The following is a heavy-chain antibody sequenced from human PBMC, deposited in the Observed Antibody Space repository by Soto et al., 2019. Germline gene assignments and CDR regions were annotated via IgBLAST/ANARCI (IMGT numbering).Heavy chain of an antibody. CDR3: AREYSSSRYFDS. CDR2: INSDGSST. J-gene: IGHJ4*02. V-gene: IGHV3-74*01. Sequence: EVHLVESGGGLVQPGGSLSLSCAASGFTFSSYWMHWVRQAPGKGLVWVSRINSDGSSTGYAESVKGLLTISRDNAKNTLYLQMNSLRAEDTAVYYCAREYSSSRYFDSWGQGTLVTVSS. CDR1: GFTFSSYW. D-gene: IGHD6-13*01.